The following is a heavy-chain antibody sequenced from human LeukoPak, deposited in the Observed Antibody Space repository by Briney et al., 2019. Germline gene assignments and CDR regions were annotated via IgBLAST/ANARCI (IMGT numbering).Heavy chain of an antibody. Sequence: PSETLSLTCAVYGGSFSGYYWSWIRQPPGKGLEWIGEINHSGSTNYNPSLKSRVTISVDTSKNQFSLKLSSVTAADTAVYYCARGGSIYSGYDYQYFDLWGRGTLVTASS. D-gene: IGHD5-12*01. CDR2: INHSGST. CDR1: GGSFSGYY. V-gene: IGHV4-34*01. J-gene: IGHJ2*01. CDR3: ARGGSIYSGYDYQYFDL.